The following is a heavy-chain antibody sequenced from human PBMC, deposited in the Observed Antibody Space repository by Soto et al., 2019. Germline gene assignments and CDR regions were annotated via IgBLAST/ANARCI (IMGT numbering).Heavy chain of an antibody. CDR2: ISYDGSNK. CDR3: ARDPTTRFYFDY. J-gene: IGHJ4*02. V-gene: IGHV3-30-3*01. D-gene: IGHD1-1*01. Sequence: QVQLVGSGGGVVQPGRSLRLSCAASGFTFSSFAMNWVRQAPGKGLEWVAVISYDGSNKKFADSVKGRFTISRDNARNTLYLQMSNLRLEDTAVYYCARDPTTRFYFDYWGQGTLVTVSS. CDR1: GFTFSSFA.